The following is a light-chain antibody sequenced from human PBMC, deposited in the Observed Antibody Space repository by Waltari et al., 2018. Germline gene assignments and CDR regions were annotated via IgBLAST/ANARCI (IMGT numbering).Light chain of an antibody. J-gene: IGKJ5*01. V-gene: IGKV3-15*01. CDR1: QSLSSS. Sequence: EIVMTQSPATLSVSPGDRATLSCRASQSLSSSLAWYQQKPGQAPRLLIYDASARATGIPARFSGSGSGTEFTLTISSLQSEDFAVYYCQQYNNWPITFGHGTRLEIK. CDR2: DAS. CDR3: QQYNNWPIT.